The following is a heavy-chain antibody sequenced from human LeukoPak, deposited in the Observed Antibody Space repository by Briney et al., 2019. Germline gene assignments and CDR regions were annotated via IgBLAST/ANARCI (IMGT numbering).Heavy chain of an antibody. CDR1: GFALSSYA. CDR2: ISSGSGNI. V-gene: IGHV3-48*02. Sequence: GGSLRLSCVGSGFALSSYAMNWVRQAPGKGLEWVSYISSGSGNIYYADSAKGRFTISRDNGKNSLFLQMNSLRDEDTAVYYCARGSSGTTFDYWGQGTLITVSS. D-gene: IGHD1-26*01. CDR3: ARGSSGTTFDY. J-gene: IGHJ4*02.